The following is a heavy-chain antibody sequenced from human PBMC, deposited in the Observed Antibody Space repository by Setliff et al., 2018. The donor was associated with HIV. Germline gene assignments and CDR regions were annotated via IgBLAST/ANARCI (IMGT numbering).Heavy chain of an antibody. D-gene: IGHD3-22*01. CDR3: ARDVLDLVISVYGF. V-gene: IGHV4-38-2*02. J-gene: IGHJ4*02. Sequence: PSETLSLTCDVSGFSISSRYYWGWIRQSPGKGLEWIVNIYHTGSSYYNPSLNDRATISLDPSKNQFSLKLNSVTATDTAVYYCARDVLDLVISVYGFWGQGILVTVSS. CDR1: GFSISSRYY. CDR2: IYHTGSS.